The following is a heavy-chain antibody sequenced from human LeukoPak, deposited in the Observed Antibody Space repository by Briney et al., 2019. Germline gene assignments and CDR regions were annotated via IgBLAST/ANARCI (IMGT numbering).Heavy chain of an antibody. V-gene: IGHV3-30*04. J-gene: IGHJ4*02. CDR1: GLTFTNYA. Sequence: GGSLRLSCAASGLTFTNYAMHWVRQAPGKGLKWVALISYDGSNKYYAASVKGRFTISRDNSQSTLYLEINSLRAEDTAMYYCARDYLYASGAGSPNQFDYWGQGTLVIVSS. D-gene: IGHD3-10*01. CDR3: ARDYLYASGAGSPNQFDY. CDR2: ISYDGSNK.